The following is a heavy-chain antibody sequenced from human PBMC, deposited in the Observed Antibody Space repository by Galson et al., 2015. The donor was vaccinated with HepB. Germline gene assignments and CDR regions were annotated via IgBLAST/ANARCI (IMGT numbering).Heavy chain of an antibody. J-gene: IGHJ4*02. Sequence: SLRLSCAASGFTLSAYWMDWVRQVPGKGLMWVSCISGDESIISYADSVKGRFTISRDNSRNTVLLQLNSLRAEDTAVYYCAKDGIMVANNPYQLHFWGQGTLVSVSS. D-gene: IGHD2-15*01. CDR2: ISGDESII. CDR1: GFTLSAYW. CDR3: AKDGIMVANNPYQLHF. V-gene: IGHV3-74*03.